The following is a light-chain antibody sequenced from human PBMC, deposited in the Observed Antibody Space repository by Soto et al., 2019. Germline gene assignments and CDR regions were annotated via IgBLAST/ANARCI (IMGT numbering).Light chain of an antibody. CDR1: SSDVGAYNY. CDR3: CSYAGSYSWV. Sequence: QSALTQPRSVSGSPGQSVTISCTGTSSDVGAYNYVSWYQHHTGKPPKVMIYDVSERPSGVPARFSGSKSDNKASLTISGLQAEDEADYYCCSYAGSYSWVFGGGTKLTVL. J-gene: IGLJ3*02. V-gene: IGLV2-11*01. CDR2: DVS.